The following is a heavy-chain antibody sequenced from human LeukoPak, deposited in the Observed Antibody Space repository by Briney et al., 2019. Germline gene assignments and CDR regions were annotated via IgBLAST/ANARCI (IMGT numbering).Heavy chain of an antibody. J-gene: IGHJ4*02. Sequence: GGSLRLSCAASGFIVSSNYMSWVRQAPGKGLEWVSVIYSGGTTYYADSVTGRFTISRDNSKNTLYLQMNSLRAEDTAVYYCARESGYDTSGYYLDCWGQGTLVTVSS. D-gene: IGHD3-22*01. V-gene: IGHV3-53*01. CDR3: ARESGYDTSGYYLDC. CDR2: IYSGGTT. CDR1: GFIVSSNY.